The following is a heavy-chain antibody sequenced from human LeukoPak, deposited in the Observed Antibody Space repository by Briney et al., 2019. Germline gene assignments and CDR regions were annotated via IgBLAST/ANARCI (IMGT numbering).Heavy chain of an antibody. CDR2: IYYSGST. CDR3: ANLGPYYYDSSRYEGFDI. D-gene: IGHD3-22*01. V-gene: IGHV4-39*01. Sequence: SETLSLTCTVSGGSISSSSYYWGWIRQPPGKGLEWIGIIYYSGSTYYNPSLKSRVTISIDTSKNQFSLKLSSVTAADTAVYYCANLGPYYYDSSRYEGFDIWGQGTMVTVSS. CDR1: GGSISSSSYY. J-gene: IGHJ3*02.